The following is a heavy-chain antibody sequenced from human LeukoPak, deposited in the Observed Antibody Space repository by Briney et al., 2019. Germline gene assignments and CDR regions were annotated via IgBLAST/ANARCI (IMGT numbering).Heavy chain of an antibody. CDR3: SRGLTVSDY. CDR2: IKEDGSEK. Sequence: PGGSLRLSCAASGFTFSNYRMSWVRQAPGKGLEWEANIKEDGSEKYYVDSVKGRFTISRDNAKNSVYLQLNSLRVEDTAVYYCSRGLTVSDYWGQGTLVTVSS. CDR1: GFTFSNYR. J-gene: IGHJ4*02. V-gene: IGHV3-7*04. D-gene: IGHD4-17*01.